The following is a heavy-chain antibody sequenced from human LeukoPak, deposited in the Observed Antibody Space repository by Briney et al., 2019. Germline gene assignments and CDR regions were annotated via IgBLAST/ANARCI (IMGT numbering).Heavy chain of an antibody. CDR2: IYTSGST. J-gene: IGHJ6*02. CDR3: ARDGYCSSTSCLPPSKYYYYGMDV. D-gene: IGHD2-2*03. Sequence: SETLSLTCTVSGGSISSYYWSWIRQPAGKGLEWIGRIYTSGSTNYNPSLKSRVTMSVDTSKNQLSLKLSSVTAADTAVYYCARDGYCSSTSCLPPSKYYYYGMDVWGQGTTVTVSS. V-gene: IGHV4-4*07. CDR1: GGSISSYY.